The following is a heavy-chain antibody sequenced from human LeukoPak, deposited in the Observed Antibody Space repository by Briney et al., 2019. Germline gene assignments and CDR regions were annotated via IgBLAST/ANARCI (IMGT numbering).Heavy chain of an antibody. D-gene: IGHD3-16*02. CDR1: GFTFSGYD. J-gene: IGHJ4*02. CDR2: TGTAGDT. Sequence: GGSLRLSCAASGFTFSGYDMHWVRQATGKGLEWVSATGTAGDTFYPGSVKGRFTISRENAKNSLYLQMNSLRAEDTAVYYCARGDSLSPDYWGQGTLVTVSS. V-gene: IGHV3-13*01. CDR3: ARGDSLSPDY.